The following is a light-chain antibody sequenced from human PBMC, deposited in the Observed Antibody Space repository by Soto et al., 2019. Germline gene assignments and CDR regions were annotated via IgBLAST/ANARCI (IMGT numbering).Light chain of an antibody. J-gene: IGLJ1*01. V-gene: IGLV2-14*01. Sequence: QSALTQPASVSGSPGQSITISCTGTSRYFSDHNHVPWYQHHPGKAPKLIIYEVSNRPSGVSNRFSGSKSGNTATLTISGLQAEDEADYYCRSYTNSGVFGTGTKLTVL. CDR2: EVS. CDR3: RSYTNSGV. CDR1: SRYFSDHNH.